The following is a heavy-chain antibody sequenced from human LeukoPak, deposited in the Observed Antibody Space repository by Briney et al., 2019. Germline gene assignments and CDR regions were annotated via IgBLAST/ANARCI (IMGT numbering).Heavy chain of an antibody. J-gene: IGHJ4*02. V-gene: IGHV4-38-2*02. CDR3: ARSSPDIAVKRFDY. CDR1: GYSISSGYY. CDR2: IYHSGST. D-gene: IGHD6-19*01. Sequence: PSETLPLTCTVSGYSISSGYYWGWIRQPPGKGLEWIGSIYHSGSTYYNPSLKSRVTISVDTSKNQFSLELSSVTAADTAVYYCARSSPDIAVKRFDYWGQGTLVTVSS.